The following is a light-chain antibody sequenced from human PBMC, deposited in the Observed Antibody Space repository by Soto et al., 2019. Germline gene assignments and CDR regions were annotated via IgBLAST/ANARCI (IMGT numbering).Light chain of an antibody. CDR3: QQYGSSPPYT. Sequence: EIVLTQSPGTLSLSPGERATLSCRASHSVSSSYLAWYQQKPCQAPRVLIYGASSRATGIPDRFSGSGSGTDFTLTISRLEPEDFAVYYCQQYGSSPPYTFGQGTKLEIK. V-gene: IGKV3-20*01. J-gene: IGKJ2*01. CDR1: HSVSSSY. CDR2: GAS.